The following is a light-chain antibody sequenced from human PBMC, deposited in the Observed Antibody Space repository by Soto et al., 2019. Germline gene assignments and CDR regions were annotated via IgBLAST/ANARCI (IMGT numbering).Light chain of an antibody. CDR1: SSDIGAYNY. Sequence: QSALAQPASVSGSPGQSITISCTGTSSDIGAYNYVSWYQQHPGQAPKLMIFEVSNRPSGVSNRFSGSKSGSTASLTISGLQPDDEADYYCGSYSGRDTFVFGTGTKLTVL. CDR3: GSYSGRDTFV. V-gene: IGLV2-14*01. J-gene: IGLJ1*01. CDR2: EVS.